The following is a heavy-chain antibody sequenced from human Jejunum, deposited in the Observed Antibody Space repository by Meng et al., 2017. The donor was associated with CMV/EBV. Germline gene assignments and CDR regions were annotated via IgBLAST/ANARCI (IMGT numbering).Heavy chain of an antibody. CDR3: AIASGGSVLDH. D-gene: IGHD2-15*01. J-gene: IGHJ5*02. Sequence: QLVQSGAEVVCPEPSLNVSCQAPGYSFLSLEMHSSGHAPGPGLEWMRVTNPSGGRTWYAQKFHDSITMTKDRPTSTVYMDLRSLGYEYTSIYYCAIASGGSVLDHWGQRTLVTVSS. V-gene: IGHV1-46*01. CDR2: TNPSGGRT. CDR1: GYSFLSLE.